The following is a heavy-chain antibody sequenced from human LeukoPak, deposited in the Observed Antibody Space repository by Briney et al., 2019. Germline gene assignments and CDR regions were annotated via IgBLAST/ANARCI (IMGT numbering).Heavy chain of an antibody. J-gene: IGHJ4*02. D-gene: IGHD5-12*01. V-gene: IGHV4-30-2*01. CDR1: GGSISSGGYS. CDR2: IYHSGST. Sequence: SQTLSLTCTVSGGSISSGGYSWSWIRQPPGKGLEWIGYIYHSGSTYYNPSLKSRVTISVDRSKNQFSLKLSSVTAADTAVYYCARDGIDSGYDIGGFDYWGQGTLVTVSS. CDR3: ARDGIDSGYDIGGFDY.